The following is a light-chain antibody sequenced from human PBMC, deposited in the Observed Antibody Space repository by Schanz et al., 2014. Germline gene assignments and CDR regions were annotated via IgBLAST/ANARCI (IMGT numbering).Light chain of an antibody. Sequence: EIMMTQSPGTLSVSPGERATLSCRASQSVGNELAWYQQKPGQAPRLLIYGASSRATGIPDRFSGSGSGTDFTLTISRLEPEDFAVYYCQQYGSSPTFGQGTRLEIK. CDR3: QQYGSSPT. V-gene: IGKV3-20*01. CDR2: GAS. J-gene: IGKJ5*01. CDR1: QSVGNE.